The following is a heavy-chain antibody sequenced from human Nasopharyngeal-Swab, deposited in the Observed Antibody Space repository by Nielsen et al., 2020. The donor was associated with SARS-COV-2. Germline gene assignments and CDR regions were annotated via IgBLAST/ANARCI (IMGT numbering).Heavy chain of an antibody. D-gene: IGHD2-2*01. CDR3: ARASPDCSSTSCPYYYYYMDV. Sequence: VREAPGKGLEWVSYISSSSSTIYYADSVKGRFTISRDNAKNSLYLQMNSLRAEDTAVYYCARASPDCSSTSCPYYYYYMDVWGKGTTVTVSS. V-gene: IGHV3-48*03. CDR2: ISSSSSTI. J-gene: IGHJ6*03.